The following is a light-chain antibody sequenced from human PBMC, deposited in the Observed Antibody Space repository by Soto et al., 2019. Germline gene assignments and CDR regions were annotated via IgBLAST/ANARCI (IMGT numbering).Light chain of an antibody. CDR3: QQYSKAPIT. V-gene: IGKV3-20*01. J-gene: IGKJ5*01. CDR2: GAS. Sequence: VVLTQSTGTLSLSPGERATLSCRASQSVSRNYLAWYQQKPGQAPRLLISGASRRATGIPDRFSGSGSGTDFTLTISSLQPEDFAVYSCQQYSKAPITFGQGTRLEIK. CDR1: QSVSRNY.